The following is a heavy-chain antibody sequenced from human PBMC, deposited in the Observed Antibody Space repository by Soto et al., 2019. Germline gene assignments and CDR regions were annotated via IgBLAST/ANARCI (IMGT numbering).Heavy chain of an antibody. Sequence: QVQLVQSGAEVKKPGASVKVSCKASGYTFTSYYMHWVRQAPGQGLEWMGIINPSGGSTSYAQKFQGRVTMTRDTSTSTVYRELSSLRSEDTAVYYCAREIAAAGTGDYWGQGTLVTVSS. J-gene: IGHJ4*02. CDR2: INPSGGST. CDR3: AREIAAAGTGDY. D-gene: IGHD6-13*01. V-gene: IGHV1-46*01. CDR1: GYTFTSYY.